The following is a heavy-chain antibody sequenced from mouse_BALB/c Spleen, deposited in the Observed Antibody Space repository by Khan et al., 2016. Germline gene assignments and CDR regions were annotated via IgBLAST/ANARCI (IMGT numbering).Heavy chain of an antibody. J-gene: IGHJ4*01. CDR2: INTYTGEP. V-gene: IGHV9-1*02. CDR1: GYTFTNYG. Sequence: QIQLVQSGPELKKPGETVKISCKAAGYTFTNYGMNWVKQAPGKGLKWMGWINTYTGEPTYADDFKGRFAFSLETSASAAYLQINNLKNEDMGTYFHAKITTVGYYAMDYWGQGTSVTVSS. CDR3: AKITTVGYYAMDY. D-gene: IGHD1-1*01.